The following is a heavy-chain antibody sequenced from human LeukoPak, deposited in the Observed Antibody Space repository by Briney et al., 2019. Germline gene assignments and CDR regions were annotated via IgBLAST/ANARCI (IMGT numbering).Heavy chain of an antibody. Sequence: ASVKVSCKASGYTFTGYYMHWVRQAPGQGLEWMGWINPNSGGTNYAQKFQGRVTMTRDTSISTAYMELSRLRSDDTAVYYCARAYSSSWFYYYYMDVWGQGTLVAVSS. CDR1: GYTFTGYY. CDR2: INPNSGGT. D-gene: IGHD6-13*01. J-gene: IGHJ6*03. CDR3: ARAYSSSWFYYYYMDV. V-gene: IGHV1-2*02.